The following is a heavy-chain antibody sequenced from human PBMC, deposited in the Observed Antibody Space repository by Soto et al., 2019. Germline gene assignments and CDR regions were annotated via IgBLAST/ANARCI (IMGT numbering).Heavy chain of an antibody. V-gene: IGHV3-15*01. CDR1: GFIFRNAW. Sequence: EVQLVESGGGLVKPGGSLRVSCAASGFIFRNAWMSWVRQTPGKGLEWVGRIKSKSAGGTIDYAPSVKGRFIIARDDSQNTLYLQMDSLRTEDTAVYYCGTGDAYDSWGQGTMVTVSS. D-gene: IGHD7-27*01. CDR2: IKSKSAGGTI. J-gene: IGHJ3*02. CDR3: GTGDAYDS.